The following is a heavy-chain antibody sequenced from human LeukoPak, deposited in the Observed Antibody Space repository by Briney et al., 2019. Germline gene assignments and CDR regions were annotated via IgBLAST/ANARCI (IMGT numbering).Heavy chain of an antibody. Sequence: SETLSLTCTVSGGSISSGDYYWSWIRQPPGKGLEWIGRIYTSGSTNYNPSLKSRVTISVDTSKNQFSLKLSSVTAADSAVYYCARSRIEMATISPADYWGQGTLVTVSS. CDR2: IYTSGST. J-gene: IGHJ4*02. V-gene: IGHV4-61*08. CDR3: ARSRIEMATISPADY. D-gene: IGHD5-24*01. CDR1: GGSISSGDYY.